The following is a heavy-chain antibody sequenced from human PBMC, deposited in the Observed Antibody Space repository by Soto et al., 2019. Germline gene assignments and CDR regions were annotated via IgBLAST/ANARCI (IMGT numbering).Heavy chain of an antibody. D-gene: IGHD1-1*01. Sequence: QVQLVQSGAEVKKPGASVKVSCKASGYTFTSYDINWVRQATGQGLEWMGWMKPNSGNTGYAQKFQGRVTMTRNTSISTAYMELSSLRSEATAVYYCARERTGTTSMDVWGQGTTVTVSS. V-gene: IGHV1-8*01. CDR1: GYTFTSYD. CDR3: ARERTGTTSMDV. CDR2: MKPNSGNT. J-gene: IGHJ6*02.